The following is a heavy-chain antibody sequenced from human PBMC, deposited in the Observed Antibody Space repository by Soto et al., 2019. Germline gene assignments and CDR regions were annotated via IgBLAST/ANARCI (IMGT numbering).Heavy chain of an antibody. Sequence: VQLVESGGGLVQPGGSLRLSCAASGFAFSSYWMQWVRQAPGKGPVWVSRISSDGRNTTYADFVKGRFTISRDNAENTLNLQMTSLTDADTAVYYCIKASTVTGVGGYRWGQGTLVTVSS. J-gene: IGHJ5*02. V-gene: IGHV3-74*01. CDR1: GFAFSSYW. CDR3: IKASTVTGVGGYR. D-gene: IGHD6-19*01. CDR2: ISSDGRNT.